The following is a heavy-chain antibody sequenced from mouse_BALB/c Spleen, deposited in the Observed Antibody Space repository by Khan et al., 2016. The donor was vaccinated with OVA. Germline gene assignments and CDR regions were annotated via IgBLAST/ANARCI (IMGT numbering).Heavy chain of an antibody. V-gene: IGHV5-6*01. CDR2: IISGGDYT. Sequence: EVKLVESGGDLVKPGGSLKLSCAASGFTFSSYSMSWVRQTPDKRREWVAPIISGGDYTYYPDNVKGRFTISRDNAKNPLYLQMSSLKSDDTAMYYCASHLTGSFAYWGQGTLVTVSA. J-gene: IGHJ3*01. CDR3: ASHLTGSFAY. CDR1: GFTFSSYS. D-gene: IGHD4-1*01.